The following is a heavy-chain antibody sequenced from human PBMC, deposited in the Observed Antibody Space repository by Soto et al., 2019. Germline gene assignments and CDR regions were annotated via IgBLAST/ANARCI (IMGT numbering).Heavy chain of an antibody. D-gene: IGHD3-3*01. Sequence: ASVKVSCKGSGYTFTSYDINWVRQATGQGLEWMGWMNPNSGNTGYAQKFQGRVTMTRNTSISTAYMELSSLRSEDTAVYYCATGTHYDFWSGYYMGAFDIWGQGTMVTVSS. CDR2: MNPNSGNT. J-gene: IGHJ3*02. V-gene: IGHV1-8*01. CDR1: GYTFTSYD. CDR3: ATGTHYDFWSGYYMGAFDI.